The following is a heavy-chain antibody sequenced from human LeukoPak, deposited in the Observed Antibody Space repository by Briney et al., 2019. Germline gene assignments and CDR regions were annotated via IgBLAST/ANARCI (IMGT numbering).Heavy chain of an antibody. D-gene: IGHD2-2*01. CDR1: GDSVSSNSVT. Sequence: SQTLSLTCAISGDSVSSNSVTWNWIRQSPSRGLEWLVRTYYRSTWYNDYAVSVRGRVTVNPDTSKNQFSLHLNSVTPEDTAVYYCARRLTQYDCFDPWGQGILVTVSS. CDR3: ARRLTQYDCFDP. J-gene: IGHJ5*02. CDR2: TYYRSTWYN. V-gene: IGHV6-1*01.